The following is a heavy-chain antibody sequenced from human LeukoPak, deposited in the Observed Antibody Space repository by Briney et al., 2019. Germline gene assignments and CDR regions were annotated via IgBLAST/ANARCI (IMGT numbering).Heavy chain of an antibody. CDR3: ARGRGVGDY. CDR1: GFTFSTFA. CDR2: INHSGST. V-gene: IGHV4-34*01. Sequence: GSLRLSCAASGFTFSTFAMIWVPQPPGKGLEWIGEINHSGSTNYNPSLKSRVTISVDTSKNQFSLKLSSVTAADTAVYYCARGRGVGDYWGQGTLVTVSS. D-gene: IGHD3-3*01. J-gene: IGHJ4*02.